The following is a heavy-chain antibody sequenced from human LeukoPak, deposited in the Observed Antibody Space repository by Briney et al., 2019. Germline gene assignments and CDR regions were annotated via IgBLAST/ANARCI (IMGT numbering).Heavy chain of an antibody. D-gene: IGHD3-22*01. CDR1: GFTFSSYD. Sequence: GGSLRLSCAASGFTFSSYDMHWVRQATGKGLEWVSAIGTAGDTYYPGSVKGRFTISRENAKNSLYLQMNGLRAADTAVYYCARALIGITMTSDAFDIWGQGTMVTVSS. CDR2: IGTAGDT. J-gene: IGHJ3*02. CDR3: ARALIGITMTSDAFDI. V-gene: IGHV3-13*01.